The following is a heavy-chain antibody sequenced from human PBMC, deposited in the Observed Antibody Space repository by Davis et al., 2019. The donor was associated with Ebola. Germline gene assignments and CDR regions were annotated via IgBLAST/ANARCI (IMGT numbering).Heavy chain of an antibody. Sequence: SVKVSCKASGGTFSSYAISWVRQAPGQGLEWMGGIIPIFGTANYAQKFQGRVTITADESTSTAYMELSSLRSEDTAVYYCASPYCSSTSCYDYYYYGMDVWGQGTTVTVSS. CDR2: IIPIFGTA. CDR1: GGTFSSYA. J-gene: IGHJ6*02. V-gene: IGHV1-69*13. D-gene: IGHD2-2*01. CDR3: ASPYCSSTSCYDYYYYGMDV.